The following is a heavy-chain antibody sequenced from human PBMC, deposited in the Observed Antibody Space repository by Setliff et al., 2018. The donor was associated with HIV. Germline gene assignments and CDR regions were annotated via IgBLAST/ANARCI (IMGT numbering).Heavy chain of an antibody. D-gene: IGHD1-1*01. V-gene: IGHV4-39*02. J-gene: IGHJ4*02. CDR1: GFTFSSYA. CDR3: ARRYHDASGFYNS. CDR2: IHYSRGS. Sequence: SETLSLSCAASGFTFSSYAMSWLRQPPGKGLEWIGNIHYSRGSSYNASLKSRVTISLDTSKNHFSLKLSSVAAADTAVYYCARRYHDASGFYNSWGQGVLVTVSS.